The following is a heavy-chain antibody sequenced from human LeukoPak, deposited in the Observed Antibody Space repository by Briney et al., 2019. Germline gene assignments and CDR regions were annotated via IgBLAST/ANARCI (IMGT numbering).Heavy chain of an antibody. CDR3: ARQRTSGSASNLRVAQIDS. Sequence: PSETLSLTCTVSGVSISSSNSYWGWIRQSPGTGLEWIGSIYYSGSTYYNPSLKSRATISVDTSKNQISLKVSSVSAADSALYFCARQRTSGSASNLRVAQIDSWGQGTLVTVSS. CDR1: GVSISSSNSY. CDR2: IYYSGST. J-gene: IGHJ4*02. V-gene: IGHV4-39*01. D-gene: IGHD3-3*01.